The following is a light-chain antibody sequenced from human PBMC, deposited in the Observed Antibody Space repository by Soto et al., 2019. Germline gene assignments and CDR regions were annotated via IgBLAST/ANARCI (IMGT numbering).Light chain of an antibody. CDR2: AAS. V-gene: IGKV1-39*01. CDR1: QSISSF. J-gene: IGKJ4*01. Sequence: IQMTQSPSSLSASVGDRVTITCRASQSISSFLNWYQQKPGKAPKLLIYAASSLLSGVPSRFSGSGSGTDFTLTINSLQPEDSATYYYQQSYSDAAFGGGTKVEIK. CDR3: QQSYSDAA.